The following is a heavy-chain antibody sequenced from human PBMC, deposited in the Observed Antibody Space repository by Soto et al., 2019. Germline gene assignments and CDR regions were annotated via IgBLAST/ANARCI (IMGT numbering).Heavy chain of an antibody. J-gene: IGHJ6*02. CDR3: ARGSSGDFWSGYLGNYYYYYYGMDV. CDR2: INPSSGNT. D-gene: IGHD3-3*01. Sequence: ASVKVSCKASGYTFTSYYMHWVRQAPGQGLEWMGIINPSSGNTGYAQKFQGRVTMTRNTSTSTAYMELSSLRSEDTAVYYCARGSSGDFWSGYLGNYYYYYYGMDVWGQGTTVTVS. CDR1: GYTFTSYY. V-gene: IGHV1-46*01.